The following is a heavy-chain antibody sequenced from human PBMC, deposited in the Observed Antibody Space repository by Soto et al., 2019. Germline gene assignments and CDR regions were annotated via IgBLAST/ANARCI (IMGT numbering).Heavy chain of an antibody. CDR3: ARGFSSGWPEFDY. V-gene: IGHV3-7*03. CDR1: GFNFSSYW. D-gene: IGHD6-19*01. CDR2: IKQGGNEK. Sequence: GGSLRLSCEVSGFNFSSYWMNWVRQAPGKGLEWVANIKQGGNEKHYVDSVEGRFTISRDNAKNSLYLQMNGLRAEDTAVYYCARGFSSGWPEFDYWGQGTLVTVSS. J-gene: IGHJ4*02.